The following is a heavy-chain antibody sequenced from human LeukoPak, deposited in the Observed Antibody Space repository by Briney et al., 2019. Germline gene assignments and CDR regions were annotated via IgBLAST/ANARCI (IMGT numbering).Heavy chain of an antibody. CDR2: ISAHDGGT. Sequence: ASVKVSCKASGYTFTSSGISWVRQAPGQGLEWMGWISAHDGGTNYALKLQDRVSMTTDTSTTTAYMELRGLRSDDTAVYYCAREPECGGDCFNPDYWGQGTLVTVSS. J-gene: IGHJ4*02. CDR1: GYTFTSSG. V-gene: IGHV1-18*01. CDR3: AREPECGGDCFNPDY. D-gene: IGHD2-21*01.